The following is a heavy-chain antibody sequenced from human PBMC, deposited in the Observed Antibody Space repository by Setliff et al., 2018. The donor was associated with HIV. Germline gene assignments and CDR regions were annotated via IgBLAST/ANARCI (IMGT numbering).Heavy chain of an antibody. Sequence: LSLTCTVSGGSISSGDYYWSWIRQPPGKGLEWIGYIYYSGSTYYNPSLKSRVTISVDTSKNQFSLKLRSVTAADTAVYYCARWTYYHASGSYRGKFDYWGQGTLVTVSS. J-gene: IGHJ4*02. CDR3: ARWTYYHASGSYRGKFDY. CDR2: IYYSGST. CDR1: GGSISSGDYY. V-gene: IGHV4-30-4*08. D-gene: IGHD3-10*01.